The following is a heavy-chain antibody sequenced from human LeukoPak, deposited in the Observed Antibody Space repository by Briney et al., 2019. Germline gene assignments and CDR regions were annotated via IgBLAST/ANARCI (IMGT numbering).Heavy chain of an antibody. V-gene: IGHV4-59*08. CDR1: GGSISSYY. CDR3: ARTGIAVAGHGPDAFDI. D-gene: IGHD6-19*01. J-gene: IGHJ3*02. CDR2: IYYSGST. Sequence: SETLSLTCTVSGGSISSYYWSWIQQPPGKGLEWIGYIYYSGSTNYNPSLKSRVTISVDTSKNQFSLKLSSVTAADTAVYYCARTGIAVAGHGPDAFDIWGQGTMVTVSS.